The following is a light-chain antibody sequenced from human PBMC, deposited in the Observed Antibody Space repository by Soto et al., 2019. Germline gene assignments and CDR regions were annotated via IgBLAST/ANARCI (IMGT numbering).Light chain of an antibody. CDR1: QTISSW. Sequence: IQMTQSTSTLSASVGDRVTITCRASQTISSWLAWYQQKPGKAPKLLIYGASSLESGVPSRFSGSGFGTEFTLTITSLQPDDFATYYCQQYNSYSPWTFAQGTKVAIK. V-gene: IGKV1-5*01. J-gene: IGKJ1*01. CDR3: QQYNSYSPWT. CDR2: GAS.